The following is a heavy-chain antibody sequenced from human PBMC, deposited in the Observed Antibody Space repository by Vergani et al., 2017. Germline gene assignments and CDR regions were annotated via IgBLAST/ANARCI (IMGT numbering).Heavy chain of an antibody. CDR1: GGTFSSYA. V-gene: IGHV1-69*11. Sequence: QVQLVQSGAEVKKPGSSVKVSCKASGGTFSSYALNWVRQAPVQGLEWMGSIIPSLATTIYAQKFQGRVTITADESTSTAYMELSSLKSEDTAVFYCARATCSGGSCYRGFEYWGQGSLITVSS. CDR3: ARATCSGGSCYRGFEY. J-gene: IGHJ4*02. CDR2: IIPSLATT. D-gene: IGHD2-15*01.